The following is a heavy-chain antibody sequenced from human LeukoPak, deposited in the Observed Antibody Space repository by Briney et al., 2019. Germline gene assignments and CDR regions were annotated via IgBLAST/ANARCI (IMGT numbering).Heavy chain of an antibody. Sequence: PGGSLRLSCEASGFTFSAYAMTWVRQAPGQGLEWVSSIGSDNKPHYSESVKGRFAISRDKSKSMLFLQLNSLRAEDTALYYCARDVGYDSSGSYPYYFDYWGLGTLVTVSS. V-gene: IGHV3-23*01. CDR3: ARDVGYDSSGSYPYYFDY. CDR2: IGSDNKP. D-gene: IGHD3-22*01. CDR1: GFTFSAYA. J-gene: IGHJ4*02.